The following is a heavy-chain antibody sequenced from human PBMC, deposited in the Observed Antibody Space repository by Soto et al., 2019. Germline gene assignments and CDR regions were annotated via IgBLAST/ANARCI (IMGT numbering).Heavy chain of an antibody. D-gene: IGHD3-22*01. CDR1: GFTFSSYA. V-gene: IGHV3-30*18. CDR2: ISYDGSTK. J-gene: IGHJ4*01. CDR3: AKDRYDSSGYYFGIAY. Sequence: VQLVESGGGVVQPGRSLRLSCAASGFTFSSYAMHWVRQAPGKGLGWVAVISYDGSTKYYADAVTGRFTISRDNSTHSMDLRINSLRAETTAVYYCAKDRYDSSGYYFGIAYGVHGSRVTVSS.